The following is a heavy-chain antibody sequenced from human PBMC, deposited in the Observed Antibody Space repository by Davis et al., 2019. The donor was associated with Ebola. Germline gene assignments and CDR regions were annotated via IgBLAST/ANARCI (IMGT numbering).Heavy chain of an antibody. CDR1: GYTFTGYY. J-gene: IGHJ4*02. D-gene: IGHD6-19*01. Sequence: SVKVSCKASGYTFTGYYMHWVRQAPGQGLEWMGGIIPIFGTTNYAQKFQGRVTITADESTSTAYMELSSLRSEDTAVYYCARQWLGYFDYWGQGTLVTVSS. V-gene: IGHV1-69*13. CDR3: ARQWLGYFDY. CDR2: IIPIFGTT.